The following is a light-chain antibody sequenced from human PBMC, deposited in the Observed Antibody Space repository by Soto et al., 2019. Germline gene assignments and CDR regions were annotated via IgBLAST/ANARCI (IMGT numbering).Light chain of an antibody. J-gene: IGLJ2*01. CDR3: SSYTGDTTPV. V-gene: IGLV2-14*03. CDR1: SNDVGGYAY. Sequence: QSALTQPASVSGSPGQSITISCTGTSNDVGGYAYVSWYQQYPGKAPKLVISDVSNRPSGVSHRFSGSRSGNTASLTISGLQAEDEADYYCSSYTGDTTPVFGGGTKVTVL. CDR2: DVS.